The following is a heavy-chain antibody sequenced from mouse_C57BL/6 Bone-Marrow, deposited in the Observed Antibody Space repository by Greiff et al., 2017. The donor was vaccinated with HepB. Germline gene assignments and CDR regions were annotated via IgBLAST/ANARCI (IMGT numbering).Heavy chain of an antibody. J-gene: IGHJ4*01. CDR2: IRSKSNNYAT. D-gene: IGHD2-3*01. Sequence: EVKLVESGGGLVQPKGSLKLSCAASGFSFNTYAMNWVRQAPGKGLEWVARIRSKSNNYATYYADSVKDRFTISRDDSESMLYLQMNNLKTEDTAMYYCVRPDGYYGGYYAMDYWGQGTSVTVSS. V-gene: IGHV10-1*01. CDR1: GFSFNTYA. CDR3: VRPDGYYGGYYAMDY.